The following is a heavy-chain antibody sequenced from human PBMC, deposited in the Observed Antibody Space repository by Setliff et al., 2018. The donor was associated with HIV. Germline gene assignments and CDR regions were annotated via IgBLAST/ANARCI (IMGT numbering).Heavy chain of an antibody. J-gene: IGHJ4*02. V-gene: IGHV4-38-2*01. D-gene: IGHD4-17*01. CDR2: IYHSGST. Sequence: SETLSLTCDVYGYSINSGYYWGWIRQPPGKGLEWIGNIYHSGSTYYNPSLKSRVTISVDTSKNQFSLKLNSVTAADPAVYYCARTDYGGNSGGNYFDYWGQGSLVTVSS. CDR1: GYSINSGYY. CDR3: ARTDYGGNSGGNYFDY.